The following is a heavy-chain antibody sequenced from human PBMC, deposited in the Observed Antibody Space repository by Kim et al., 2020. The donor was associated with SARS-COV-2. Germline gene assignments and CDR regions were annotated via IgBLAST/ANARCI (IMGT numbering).Heavy chain of an antibody. CDR2: ISYDGSNK. CDR3: ARELYDSSGYYYFDY. J-gene: IGHJ4*01. D-gene: IGHD3-22*01. V-gene: IGHV3-30*04. Sequence: GGSLRLSCAASGFTFSSYAMHWVRQAPGKGLEWVAVISYDGSNKYYADSVKGRFTISRDNSKNTLYLQMNSLRAEDTAVYYCARELYDSSGYYYFDYWG. CDR1: GFTFSSYA.